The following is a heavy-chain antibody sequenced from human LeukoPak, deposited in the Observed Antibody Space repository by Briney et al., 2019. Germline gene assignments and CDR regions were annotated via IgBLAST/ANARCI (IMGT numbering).Heavy chain of an antibody. CDR1: GFTFSSYW. D-gene: IGHD3-22*01. CDR3: AREGSYYYDSIDNWFDP. J-gene: IGHJ5*02. CDR2: INSDGSST. Sequence: GGSLRLSCAASGFTFSSYWLHWVRQAPGKGLVWVSRINSDGSSTSNADSVKGRFTISRDNAKNTLYLQMNSLRAEDTAVYYCAREGSYYYDSIDNWFDPWGQGTLVTVSS. V-gene: IGHV3-74*01.